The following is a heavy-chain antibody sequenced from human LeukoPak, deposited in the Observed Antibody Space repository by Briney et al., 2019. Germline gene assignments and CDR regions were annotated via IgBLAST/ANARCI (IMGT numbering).Heavy chain of an antibody. CDR3: ARDLYDFWSGYYTGSSPLDY. D-gene: IGHD3-3*01. CDR2: INHSGST. CDR1: GGSFSGYY. J-gene: IGHJ4*02. V-gene: IGHV4-34*01. Sequence: SETLSLTCAVYGGSFSGYYWSWIRQPPGKRLEWIGEINHSGSTNYNPSLKSRVTISVDTSKNQFSLKLSSVTAADTAVYYCARDLYDFWSGYYTGSSPLDYWGQGTLVTVSS.